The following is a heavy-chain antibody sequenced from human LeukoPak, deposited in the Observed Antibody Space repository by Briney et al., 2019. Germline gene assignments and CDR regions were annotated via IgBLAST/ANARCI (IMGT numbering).Heavy chain of an antibody. D-gene: IGHD3-22*01. V-gene: IGHV4-38-2*02. CDR3: ARDRYYYDSSGPGAFDI. Sequence: SETLSLTCTVSGYSISSGYYWGWIRQPPGKGLEWIGSIYHSGSTYYNPSLKSRVTTSVDTSKNHFSLKLSSVTAADTAVYYCARDRYYYDSSGPGAFDIWGQGTMVTVSS. CDR2: IYHSGST. CDR1: GYSISSGYY. J-gene: IGHJ3*02.